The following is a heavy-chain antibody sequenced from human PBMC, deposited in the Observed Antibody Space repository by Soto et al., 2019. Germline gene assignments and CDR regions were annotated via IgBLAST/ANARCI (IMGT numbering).Heavy chain of an antibody. J-gene: IGHJ4*02. CDR2: INHSGST. CDR1: GGSFSGYY. V-gene: IGHV4-34*01. D-gene: IGHD2-2*02. CDR3: ARGPYCSSTSCYNGWIDY. Sequence: PSEALSLTCAVYGGSFSGYYWSWIRQPPGKGLEWIGEINHSGSTNYNPSLKSRVTISVDTSKNQFSLKLSSVTAADTAVYYCARGPYCSSTSCYNGWIDYWGQGTLVTVSS.